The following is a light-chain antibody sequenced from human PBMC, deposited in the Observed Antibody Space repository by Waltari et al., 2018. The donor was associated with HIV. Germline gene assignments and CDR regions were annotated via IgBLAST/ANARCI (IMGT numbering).Light chain of an antibody. CDR2: EVS. Sequence: QSALTQPPSASGFPGQSVTISCTGTSSDVGGYNYVSWYQQHPGKAPKLMIWEVSRRPSGVPDRVSGSKSGNTASLTVSGLQAEDQADYYCSSYAGSNNFGVFGGGTKLTV. J-gene: IGLJ2*01. V-gene: IGLV2-8*01. CDR3: SSYAGSNNFGV. CDR1: SSDVGGYNY.